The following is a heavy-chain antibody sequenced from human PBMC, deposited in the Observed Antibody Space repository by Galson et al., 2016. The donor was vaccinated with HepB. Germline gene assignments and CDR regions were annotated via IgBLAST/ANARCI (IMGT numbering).Heavy chain of an antibody. J-gene: IGHJ6*02. Sequence: SLRLSCAASGFTFNTYAMYWVRQAPGKGLEWVSVMSYDGTKKYHADSVKGRFTISRDNSKNTLYLQMTSLRGDDTAVYYCARASDYPDGGGYYRAFYYYGMDVWGQGTTVTVS. V-gene: IGHV3-30*04. D-gene: IGHD3-22*01. CDR1: GFTFNTYA. CDR2: MSYDGTKK. CDR3: ARASDYPDGGGYYRAFYYYGMDV.